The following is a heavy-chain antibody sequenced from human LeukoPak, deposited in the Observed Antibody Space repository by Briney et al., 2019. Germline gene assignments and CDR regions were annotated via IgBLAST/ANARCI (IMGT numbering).Heavy chain of an antibody. D-gene: IGHD3-10*01. Sequence: SETLSLTCTVSGGSISSDYWSWIRQPPGKRLEWIGYIYYRGSTNYNPSLKSRVTILVDTSKNQFSLKLSSVTAADTAIYYCARVMYASGSGFDYWGQGTLVTVSS. J-gene: IGHJ4*02. V-gene: IGHV4-59*01. CDR3: ARVMYASGSGFDY. CDR2: IYYRGST. CDR1: GGSISSDY.